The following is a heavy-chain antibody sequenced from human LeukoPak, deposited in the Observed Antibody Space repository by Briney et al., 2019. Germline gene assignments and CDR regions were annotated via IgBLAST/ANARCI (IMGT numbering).Heavy chain of an antibody. J-gene: IGHJ4*02. Sequence: PGGSLGLSCAASGFTFSSYGMHWVRQAPGKGLEWVAVISYDGSNKYYADSVKGRFTISRDNSKNTLYLQMNSLRAEDSAVYYCAKENSGWPRFDYWGQGTLVTVSS. CDR2: ISYDGSNK. CDR3: AKENSGWPRFDY. D-gene: IGHD6-19*01. V-gene: IGHV3-30*18. CDR1: GFTFSSYG.